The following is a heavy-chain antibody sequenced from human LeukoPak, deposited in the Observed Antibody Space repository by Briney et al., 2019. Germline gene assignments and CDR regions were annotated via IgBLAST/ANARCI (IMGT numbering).Heavy chain of an antibody. CDR3: ARGYYYDSSGYGY. V-gene: IGHV1-69*04. CDR2: IIPILGIA. J-gene: IGHJ4*02. CDR1: GGTFSSYA. D-gene: IGHD3-22*01. Sequence: SVKVSCKASGGTFSSYAISWVRQAPGQGLEWMGRIIPILGIANCAQKFQGRVTITADKSTSTAYMELSSLRSEDTAVYYCARGYYYDSSGYGYWGQGTLVTVSS.